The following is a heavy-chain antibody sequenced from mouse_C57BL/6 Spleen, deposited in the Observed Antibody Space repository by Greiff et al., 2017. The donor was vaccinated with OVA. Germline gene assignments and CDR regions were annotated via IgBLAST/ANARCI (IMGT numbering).Heavy chain of an antibody. CDR1: GFTFSDYY. Sequence: EVQLVESEGGLVQPGSSMKLSCTASGFTFSDYYMAWVRQVPEKGLEWVANINYDGSSTYYLDSLKSRFIIPRDNAKNILYLQMSSLKSEDTATYYCARDYGSSYYWYFDVWGTGTTVTVSS. D-gene: IGHD1-1*01. CDR3: ARDYGSSYYWYFDV. CDR2: INYDGSST. V-gene: IGHV5-16*01. J-gene: IGHJ1*03.